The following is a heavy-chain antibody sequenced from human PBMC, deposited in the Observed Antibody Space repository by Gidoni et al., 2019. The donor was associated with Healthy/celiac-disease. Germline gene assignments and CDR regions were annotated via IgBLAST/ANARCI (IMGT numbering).Heavy chain of an antibody. D-gene: IGHD6-19*01. CDR2: IIPIFGTA. V-gene: IGHV1-69*01. CDR3: ARLKRLVQNWYFDL. J-gene: IGHJ2*01. Sequence: QVQLVQSGAAVKKPGSSVQVSCKASGGTFSSYAISWVRQAPGQGLEWMGGIIPIFGTANYAQKLQGRVTITAAESTSTAYMELSSLRSEDTAVYYCARLKRLVQNWYFDLWGRGTLVTVSS. CDR1: GGTFSSYA.